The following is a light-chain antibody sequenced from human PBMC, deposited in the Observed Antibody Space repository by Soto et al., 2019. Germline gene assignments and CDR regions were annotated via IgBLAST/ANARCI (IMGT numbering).Light chain of an antibody. J-gene: IGKJ1*01. V-gene: IGKV4-1*01. CDR2: WAS. Sequence: DIVMTQSPDSLAVSLGERAAFNCKSSQSVLFTSNNKNYLGWYQQKSGQPPKLLIYWASTRESGVPDRFSGSGSGTDFTLTISSLQAEDVATYYCQHYYSIPWTFGQGTRVEIK. CDR3: QHYYSIPWT. CDR1: QSVLFTSNNKNY.